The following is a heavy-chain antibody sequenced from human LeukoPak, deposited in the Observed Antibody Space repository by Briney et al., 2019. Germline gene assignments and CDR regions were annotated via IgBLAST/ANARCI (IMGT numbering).Heavy chain of an antibody. CDR2: IKSKTDGGTT. D-gene: IGHD6-19*01. Sequence: KPVGSLRLSCAASGFTFSNAWTSWVRQAPGKGLEWVGRIKSKTDGGTTDYAAPVKGRFTISRDDSKNTLYLQMNSLKTEDTAVYFCATGQWLILYYWGKGTLVTVSS. V-gene: IGHV3-15*01. CDR3: ATGQWLILYY. J-gene: IGHJ4*02. CDR1: GFTFSNAW.